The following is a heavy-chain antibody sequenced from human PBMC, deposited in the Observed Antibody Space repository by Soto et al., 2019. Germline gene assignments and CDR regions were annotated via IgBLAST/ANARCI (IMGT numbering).Heavy chain of an antibody. Sequence: GGSLRLSCAASGFTFSSYWMSWVRQAPGKGLEWVANIKQDGSEKYYVDSVKGRFTISRDNAKNSLYLQMNSLRAEDTAVYYCARKGRLLRYFDKDYYYYGMDVWGQGTTVTVSS. V-gene: IGHV3-7*03. CDR2: IKQDGSEK. J-gene: IGHJ6*02. D-gene: IGHD3-9*01. CDR3: ARKGRLLRYFDKDYYYYGMDV. CDR1: GFTFSSYW.